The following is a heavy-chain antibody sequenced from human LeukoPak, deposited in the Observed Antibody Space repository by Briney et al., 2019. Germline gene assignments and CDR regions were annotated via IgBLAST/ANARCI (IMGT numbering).Heavy chain of an antibody. CDR1: GFSLSTTGVG. CDR2: IYWNDDK. Sequence: SGPTLANPTQTLTLTCTFSGFSLSTTGVGVGWIRQPPGKALEWLTLIYWNDDKRYSPSLKSRPTITKDTSKNQVVLTMTNMDPVDTATYYCARRREMTTLVYAFDIWGQGTMVTVSS. J-gene: IGHJ3*02. CDR3: ARRREMTTLVYAFDI. D-gene: IGHD5-24*01. V-gene: IGHV2-5*01.